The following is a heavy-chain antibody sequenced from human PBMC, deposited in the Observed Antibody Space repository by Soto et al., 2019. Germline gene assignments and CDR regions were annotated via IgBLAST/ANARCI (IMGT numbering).Heavy chain of an antibody. CDR3: AKVAGGLGYFDL. CDR1: GFIFSYYA. D-gene: IGHD3-16*01. J-gene: IGHJ2*01. V-gene: IGHV3-23*01. CDR2: ISASGGNI. Sequence: GGSLRLSCVASGFIFSYYAMTLVRQAPGKGLEWVATISASGGNIEYTDSLKGRFTISRDNSKNTLYLQLNGLTADDTAVHYCAKVAGGLGYFDLWGRGTLVTSPQ.